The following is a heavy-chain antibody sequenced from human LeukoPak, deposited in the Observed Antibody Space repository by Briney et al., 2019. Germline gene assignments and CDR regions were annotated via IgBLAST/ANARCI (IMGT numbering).Heavy chain of an antibody. CDR3: VTRLA. CDR1: GFTVSSNY. D-gene: IGHD3-16*01. V-gene: IGHV3-53*01. J-gene: IGHJ5*02. Sequence: GGSLRLSCAASGFTVSSNYMSWVCQAPGKGLDWVSMIYSGGSTNYADSVKGRFTISRDSSKNTLYLQMNSLRAEDTAVYYCVTRLAWGQGTLVTVSS. CDR2: IYSGGST.